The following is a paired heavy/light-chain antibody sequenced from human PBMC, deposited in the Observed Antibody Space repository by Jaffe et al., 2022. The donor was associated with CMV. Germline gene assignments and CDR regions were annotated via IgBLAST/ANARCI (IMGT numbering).Light chain of an antibody. J-gene: IGKJ2*01. CDR2: WAS. CDR1: QSVLYRSNNKNY. V-gene: IGKV4-1*01. CDR3: QQYYSTPPT. Sequence: DIVMTQSPDSLAVSLGERATINCKSSQSVLYRSNNKNYLGWYQQKPGQPPKLLIYWASIRESGVPDRFRGSGSGTDFSLTISSLQAEDVAVYYCQQYYSTPPTFGQGTKLDIK.
Heavy chain of an antibody. V-gene: IGHV3-30*03. J-gene: IGHJ4*02. D-gene: IGHD3-9*01. CDR1: GFTFSSYG. CDR3: ARDGQAPYYESLTGFSWFDY. CDR2: ISYEGSNK. Sequence: QVELVESGGGVVQPGRSLRLSCAASGFTFSSYGMHWVRQAPGKGLEWVAVISYEGSNKYYEDSVKGRFTISRDNSKNTLYLQMNSLRAEDTAVYYCARDGQAPYYESLTGFSWFDYWGQGTLVTVSS.